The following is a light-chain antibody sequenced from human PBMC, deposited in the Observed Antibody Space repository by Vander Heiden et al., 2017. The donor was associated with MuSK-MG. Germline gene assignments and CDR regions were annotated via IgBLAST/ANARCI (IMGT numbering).Light chain of an antibody. V-gene: IGKV1-33*01. J-gene: IGKJ3*01. CDR3: QQYDNHF. CDR1: QDISNY. CDR2: DAS. Sequence: DIQMTQSPSSLSASVGDRVTITCQASQDISNYLNWYQQKPGKAPKLLIYDASNLETGVPSRFSGSGSGTDFTFTISSLQPEDIATYYCQQYDNHFFGPGTKVDIK.